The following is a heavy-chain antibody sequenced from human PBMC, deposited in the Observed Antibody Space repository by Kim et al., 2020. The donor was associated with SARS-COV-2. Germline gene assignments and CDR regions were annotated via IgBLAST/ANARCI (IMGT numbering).Heavy chain of an antibody. D-gene: IGHD3-10*01. J-gene: IGHJ5*02. CDR2: GNT. V-gene: IGHV1-8*01. CDR3: ASVGAVQAS. Sequence: GNTGYAPKFRSRVTMTRHTSRSTAYMELSSLRSEDTAVYYCASVGAVQASWGQGTLVTVSS.